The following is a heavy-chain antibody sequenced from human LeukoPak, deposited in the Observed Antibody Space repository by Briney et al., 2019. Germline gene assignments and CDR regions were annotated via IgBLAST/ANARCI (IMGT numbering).Heavy chain of an antibody. CDR1: DASISTDGFY. J-gene: IGHJ6*02. CDR2: IYYTGSV. Sequence: SETLSLTCTVSDASISTDGFYWTWIRQPPGEGLEWIGYIYYTGSVDYNASLKSRLTISLDTSKNRFSLKLNFVTAADTAVYYCARDHSYYFGSQTSTLDVWGQGTAVTVSS. CDR3: ARDHSYYFGSQTSTLDV. V-gene: IGHV4-31*03. D-gene: IGHD3-10*01.